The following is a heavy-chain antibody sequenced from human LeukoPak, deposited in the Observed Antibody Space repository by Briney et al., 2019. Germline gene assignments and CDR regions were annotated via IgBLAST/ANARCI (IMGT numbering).Heavy chain of an antibody. CDR3: ASPRGVCGDYVFDY. CDR2: IYSGGST. D-gene: IGHD4-17*01. Sequence: GGSLRLSCAASGFTVSSNYMSWVRQAPGKGLEWVSVIYSGGSTYYADSVKGRFTISRDNSKNTLYLQMNSLRAEDTAVYYCASPRGVCGDYVFDYWGQGTLVTVSS. CDR1: GFTVSSNY. J-gene: IGHJ4*02. V-gene: IGHV3-66*01.